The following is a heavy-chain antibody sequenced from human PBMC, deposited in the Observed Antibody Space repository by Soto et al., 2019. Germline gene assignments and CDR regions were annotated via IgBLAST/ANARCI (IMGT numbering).Heavy chain of an antibody. D-gene: IGHD2-2*01. CDR1: GFTFSSYS. CDR3: ARDELVVPAAMGGAFDI. V-gene: IGHV3-21*01. CDR2: ISSSSSYI. Sequence: EVQLVESGGGLVKPGGSLRLSCAASGFTFSSYSMNWVRQAPGKGLEWVSSISSSSSYIYYADSVKGRFTISRDNAKNSLYLQMNRLRAEDTAVYYCARDELVVPAAMGGAFDIWGQGTMVTVSS. J-gene: IGHJ3*02.